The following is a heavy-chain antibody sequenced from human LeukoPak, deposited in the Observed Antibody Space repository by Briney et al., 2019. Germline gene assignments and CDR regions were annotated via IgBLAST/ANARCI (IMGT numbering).Heavy chain of an antibody. CDR3: ARGGGYDSGYPRYFDL. Sequence: GGSLRLSCAASGFSFSDYYMSWIRQAPGKGLEWVSWVSFISSPGSTTYYADSVKGRFIISRDNAKNSLYLQMNSLSAGDTAVYYCARGGGYDSGYPRYFDLWGRGTLVTVSS. CDR1: GFSFSDYY. J-gene: IGHJ2*01. D-gene: IGHD3-9*01. CDR2: ISSPGSTT. V-gene: IGHV3-11*01.